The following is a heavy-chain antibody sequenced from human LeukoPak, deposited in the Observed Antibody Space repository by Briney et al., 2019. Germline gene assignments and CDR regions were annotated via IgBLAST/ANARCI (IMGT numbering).Heavy chain of an antibody. Sequence: PSETLSLTRTVSGDSISSYHWSWIRQPPGKGLEWIGYIYYSGSTTYNPSLKSRVTISVDTSKNQFSLKLSSVTAADTAVYYCARRYYYDSSGYSNWGQGTLVTVSS. CDR3: ARRYYYDSSGYSN. J-gene: IGHJ4*02. CDR2: IYYSGST. CDR1: GDSISSYH. V-gene: IGHV4-59*08. D-gene: IGHD3-22*01.